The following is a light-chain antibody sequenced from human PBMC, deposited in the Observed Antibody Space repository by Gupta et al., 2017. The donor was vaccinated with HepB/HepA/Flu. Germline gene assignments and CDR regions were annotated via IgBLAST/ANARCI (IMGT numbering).Light chain of an antibody. CDR1: QDISNY. V-gene: IGKV1-33*01. CDR2: DAS. J-gene: IGKJ3*01. Sequence: DIQMTQSPSSLSASVGDRVTITCQASQDISNYLNWYQQKPGKVPKVLIYDASKLETGVPSRFSGSGSATDFTFTISSLQPEDIATYYCQQDYNLPYTFGHGTKVDIK. CDR3: QQDYNLPYT.